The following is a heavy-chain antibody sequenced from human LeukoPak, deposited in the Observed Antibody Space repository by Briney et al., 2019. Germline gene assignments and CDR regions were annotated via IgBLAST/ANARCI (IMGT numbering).Heavy chain of an antibody. V-gene: IGHV3-33*01. J-gene: IGHJ4*02. CDR1: GFTFSSYG. CDR3: ATTYYDYVWGSYRPYYFDY. Sequence: PGGSLRLSCAASGFTFSSYGMHWVRQAPGKGLEWVAVIWYDGSNKYYADSVKGRFTISRDNSKNTLYLQMNSLRAEDTAVYYCATTYYDYVWGSYRPYYFDYWGQGTLVTVSS. CDR2: IWYDGSNK. D-gene: IGHD3-16*02.